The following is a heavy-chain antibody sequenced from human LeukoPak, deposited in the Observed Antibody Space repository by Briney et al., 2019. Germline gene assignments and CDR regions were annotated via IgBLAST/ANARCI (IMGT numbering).Heavy chain of an antibody. Sequence: GESLKISCKGFGYNFSSYWIAWVRQMPGKGLEWLGIIHPDDLDTRYSPSFQGQVTISADKSISTAYLQWSSLKASDTAMYYCARQDEVPDDLWSGEFNIKSWFDPWGQGTLVTVSS. V-gene: IGHV5-51*01. J-gene: IGHJ5*02. D-gene: IGHD3-3*01. CDR1: GYNFSSYW. CDR3: ARQDEVPDDLWSGEFNIKSWFDP. CDR2: IHPDDLDT.